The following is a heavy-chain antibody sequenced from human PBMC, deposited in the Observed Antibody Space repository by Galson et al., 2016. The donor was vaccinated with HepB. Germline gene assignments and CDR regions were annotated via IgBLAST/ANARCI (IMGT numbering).Heavy chain of an antibody. CDR3: AKDVGYCSGGTCSIDAFDI. CDR1: GFTFSSYG. J-gene: IGHJ3*02. CDR2: IWYDGSNE. V-gene: IGHV3-33*03. Sequence: SLRLSCAASGFTFSSYGMHWVRQAPGKGLGWVAVIWYDGSNEHYADSVKGRFTISRDNPKNTLYLQMNSLRDEDTAVYYCAKDVGYCSGGTCSIDAFDIWGQGTMVTVSS. D-gene: IGHD2-15*01.